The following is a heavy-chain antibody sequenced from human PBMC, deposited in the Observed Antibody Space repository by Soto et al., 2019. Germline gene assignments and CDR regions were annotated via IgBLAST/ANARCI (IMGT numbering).Heavy chain of an antibody. Sequence: GGSLRLSCEAAGFTFRNHGMHWVRQAPGKGLEWVAVIWYDGSDGYYGDSVKGRFTISRDNSKNTLFLQMNSLRVEDTAMYFCARDIASRRFDYLGQGXLVTVSS. D-gene: IGHD6-6*01. CDR1: GFTFRNHG. CDR3: ARDIASRRFDY. J-gene: IGHJ4*02. CDR2: IWYDGSDG. V-gene: IGHV3-33*01.